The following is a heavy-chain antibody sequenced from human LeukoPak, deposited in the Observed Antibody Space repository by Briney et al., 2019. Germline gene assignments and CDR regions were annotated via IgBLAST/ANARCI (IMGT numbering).Heavy chain of an antibody. CDR3: ARSPDYGDYVLYFFDS. D-gene: IGHD4-17*01. CDR2: INPNSGDR. Sequence: ALVKVSCKASGNTFTGYYMHWVRQAPGQGLEWMGWINPNSGDRNYAQKFQGRVTMTRDTAISTAYMELSRLTSDDTAVYYCARSPDYGDYVLYFFDSWGQGTLVTNSS. CDR1: GNTFTGYY. J-gene: IGHJ4*02. V-gene: IGHV1-2*02.